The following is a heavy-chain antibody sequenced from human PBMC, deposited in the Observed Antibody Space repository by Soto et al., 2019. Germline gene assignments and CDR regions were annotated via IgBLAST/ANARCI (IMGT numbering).Heavy chain of an antibody. CDR2: ISGSGGST. J-gene: IGHJ6*02. V-gene: IGHV3-23*01. D-gene: IGHD3-10*01. CDR3: AKDPTDTMVRGVTHRFYYYYGMDV. CDR1: GFTFSSYA. Sequence: GGSLRLSCAASGFTFSSYAMSWVRQAPGKGLEWVSAISGSGGSTYYADSVKGRFTISRDNSKNTLYLQMNSLRAEDTAVYYCAKDPTDTMVRGVTHRFYYYYGMDVWGQGTTVTVSS.